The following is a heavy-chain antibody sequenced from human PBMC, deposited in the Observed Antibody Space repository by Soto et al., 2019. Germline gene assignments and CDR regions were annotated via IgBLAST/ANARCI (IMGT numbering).Heavy chain of an antibody. Sequence: ASVNVSCMASGYTFTGYYMHWVRQAPGQGLEWMGWINPNSGGTNYAQKFQVRVTMTMDTYISTAYIELSMLRSDDTAVYYCARGYDILTGYYSPLSDYWGQGTLVTVSS. D-gene: IGHD3-9*01. CDR2: INPNSGGT. CDR3: ARGYDILTGYYSPLSDY. J-gene: IGHJ4*02. V-gene: IGHV1-2*02. CDR1: GYTFTGYY.